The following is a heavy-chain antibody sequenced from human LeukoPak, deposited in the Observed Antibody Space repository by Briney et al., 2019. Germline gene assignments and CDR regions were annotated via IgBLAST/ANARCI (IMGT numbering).Heavy chain of an antibody. CDR1: GYTFTSYY. Sequence: ASVKVSCKASGYTFTSYYMHWVRQAPGQGLEWMGIINPSDGSTSYAQKFQGRVTMTRDTSTSTVYMELSSLRSEDTAVYYCARDPTVVTPQYGMDVWGQGTTVTVSS. CDR2: INPSDGST. CDR3: ARDPTVVTPQYGMDV. V-gene: IGHV1-46*01. D-gene: IGHD4-23*01. J-gene: IGHJ6*02.